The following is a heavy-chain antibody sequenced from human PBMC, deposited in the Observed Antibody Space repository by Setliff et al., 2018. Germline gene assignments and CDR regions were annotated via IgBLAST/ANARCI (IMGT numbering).Heavy chain of an antibody. Sequence: ASVKVSCKASGYTLTSYAMHWVRQAPGQRLEWMGWINAGNGNTKYSQKFQGRVTITRDTSASTAYMGLSSLRSEDTAVYYCATPTVVTPHYYYGMDVWGQGTTVTVSS. CDR3: ATPTVVTPHYYYGMDV. CDR1: GYTLTSYA. CDR2: INAGNGNT. V-gene: IGHV1-3*01. J-gene: IGHJ6*02. D-gene: IGHD4-17*01.